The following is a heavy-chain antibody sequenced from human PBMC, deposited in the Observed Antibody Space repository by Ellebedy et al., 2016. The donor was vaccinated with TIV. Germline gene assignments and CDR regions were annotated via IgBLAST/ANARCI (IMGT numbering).Heavy chain of an antibody. CDR1: GFTFRTYG. D-gene: IGHD3-3*01. Sequence: GRSLRLSXAASGFTFRTYGMHWVRQAPGKGLEWESVIWFDGNNEDYADSVKGRFTISRDNSKNTLYLQMHSLRAEDTAVYYCAREPSNIFLENDMDVWGKGTTVTVSS. CDR3: AREPSNIFLENDMDV. J-gene: IGHJ6*03. CDR2: IWFDGNNE. V-gene: IGHV3-33*01.